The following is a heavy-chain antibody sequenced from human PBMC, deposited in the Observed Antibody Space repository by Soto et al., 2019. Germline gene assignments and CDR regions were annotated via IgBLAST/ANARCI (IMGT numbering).Heavy chain of an antibody. Sequence: QVQLVESGGGVVQPGRSLRLSCAASGFTFSSYGMHWVRQAPGKGLEWVAVIWYDGSNKYYADSVKGRFTISRDNSENTLYLQMNSLRAEDTAVYYCARDGYCSGGSCYSVPVFDYWGQGTLVTVSS. D-gene: IGHD2-15*01. J-gene: IGHJ4*02. CDR3: ARDGYCSGGSCYSVPVFDY. CDR2: IWYDGSNK. V-gene: IGHV3-33*01. CDR1: GFTFSSYG.